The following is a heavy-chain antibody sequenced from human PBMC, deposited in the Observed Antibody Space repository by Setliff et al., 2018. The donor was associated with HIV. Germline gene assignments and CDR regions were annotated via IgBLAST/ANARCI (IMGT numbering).Heavy chain of an antibody. V-gene: IGHV1-69*05. CDR3: ASGWGATVTLGYNWFDP. D-gene: IGHD4-17*01. CDR1: GGTFSSYA. CDR2: IIPIFGTA. J-gene: IGHJ5*02. Sequence: SVKVSCKASGGTFSSYAISWVRQAPGQGLEWMGGIIPIFGTANYAQKFQGRVTITTDESTSTAYMELSSLRSEDTAVYYCASGWGATVTLGYNWFDPWGQGTLVTVPQ.